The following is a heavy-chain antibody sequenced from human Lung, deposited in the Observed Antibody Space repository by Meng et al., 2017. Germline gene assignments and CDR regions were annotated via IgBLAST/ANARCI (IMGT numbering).Heavy chain of an antibody. CDR2: INHSGRT. D-gene: IGHD4-11*01. J-gene: IGHJ4*02. CDR3: ARGPTTMAHDFDY. Sequence: AHLEQWGAGLLKPSGTLSLTCVVSGGSFSDYYWSWIRQPPGKGREGIGEINHSGRTNYNPSLERRATISVDTSQNTLSLKLSSVTAADSAVYYCARGPTTMAHDFDYWGQGTLVTVSS. V-gene: IGHV4-34*01. CDR1: GGSFSDYY.